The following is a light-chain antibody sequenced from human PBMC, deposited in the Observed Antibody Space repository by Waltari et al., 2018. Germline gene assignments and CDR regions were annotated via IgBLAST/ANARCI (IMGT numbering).Light chain of an antibody. CDR1: KSVASA. Sequence: DIQMAQSPPTLSASVGDSVTITCRPSKSVASALAWYHQRPGKAPKVLIHQASILDSGVPSRFSGSGSGTAFTLTVSGLQPDDFGTYYCQQYQNYPFTFGGGTKVELK. J-gene: IGKJ4*01. CDR2: QAS. CDR3: QQYQNYPFT. V-gene: IGKV1-5*03.